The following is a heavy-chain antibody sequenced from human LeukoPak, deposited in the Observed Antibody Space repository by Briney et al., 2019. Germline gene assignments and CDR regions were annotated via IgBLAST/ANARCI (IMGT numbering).Heavy chain of an antibody. V-gene: IGHV4-30-4*08. CDR1: GGSISSGGYY. CDR3: ARDPVMGSGSYWGWFDP. J-gene: IGHJ5*02. CDR2: IYYSGST. Sequence: PSETLSLTCTVSGGSISSGGYYWSWIRQHPGKGLEWIGYIYYSGSTYYNPSLKSRVTISVDTSKNQFSLKLSSVTAADTAVYYCARDPVMGSGSYWGWFDPWGQGTLVTVSS. D-gene: IGHD3-10*01.